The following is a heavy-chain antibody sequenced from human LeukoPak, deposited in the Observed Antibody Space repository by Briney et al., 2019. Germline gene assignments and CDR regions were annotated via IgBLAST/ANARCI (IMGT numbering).Heavy chain of an antibody. Sequence: ASVKVSCKASGYTFTGYYMRWVRQAPGQGLEWMGWINPNSGGTNYAQKFQGRVTMTRDTSISTAYMELSRLRSDDTAVYYCTVFGELHPYYYYYMHVWGKGTTV. J-gene: IGHJ6*03. CDR3: TVFGELHPYYYYYMHV. CDR1: GYTFTGYY. D-gene: IGHD3-10*01. CDR2: INPNSGGT. V-gene: IGHV1-2*02.